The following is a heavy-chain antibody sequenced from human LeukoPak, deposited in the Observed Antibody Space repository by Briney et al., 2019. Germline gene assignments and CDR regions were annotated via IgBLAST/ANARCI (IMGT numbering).Heavy chain of an antibody. CDR3: ASQFWWAAVAGTALDY. D-gene: IGHD6-19*01. V-gene: IGHV3-7*05. CDR2: IKEDGTEK. CDR1: GFTFSNYW. Sequence: GGSLRLSCAVSGFTFSNYWMSWVRQAPGKGREWVANIKEDGTEKYYVDSAKGRFTISRDNAKNSLYLQMNSLRAEDTAVYYCASQFWWAAVAGTALDYWGQGTLVTVSS. J-gene: IGHJ4*02.